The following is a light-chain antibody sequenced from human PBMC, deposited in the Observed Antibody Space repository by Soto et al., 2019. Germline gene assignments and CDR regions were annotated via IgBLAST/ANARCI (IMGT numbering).Light chain of an antibody. CDR1: QSIRSSY. CDR3: QQHSNSQWS. CDR2: GAS. J-gene: IGKJ1*01. Sequence: IVLTQSPGTLSLSPGERATLSCRASQSIRSSYLAWYQQKPGQAPRLLIYGASSRATGIPDRFSGSGSVTDFTLTISSLEPEDFAVYYCQQHSNSQWSFGQGTKVEI. V-gene: IGKV3-20*01.